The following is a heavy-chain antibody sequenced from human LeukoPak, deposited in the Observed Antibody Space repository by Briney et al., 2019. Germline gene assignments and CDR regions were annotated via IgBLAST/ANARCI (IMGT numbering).Heavy chain of an antibody. V-gene: IGHV3-7*01. CDR2: IKQDGSEK. CDR1: GSTFSSYS. Sequence: GVSLRLSCAASGSTFSSYSMSWVRQAPGKGLEWVANIKQDGSEKYYVDSVKGRFTISRDNAKNSLYLQMNSLRAEDTAVYYCARSSSGWEGCFDYWGQGTLVTVSS. D-gene: IGHD6-19*01. J-gene: IGHJ4*02. CDR3: ARSSSGWEGCFDY.